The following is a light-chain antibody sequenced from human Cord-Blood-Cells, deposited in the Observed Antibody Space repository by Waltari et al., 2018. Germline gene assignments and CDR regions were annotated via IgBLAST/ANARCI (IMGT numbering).Light chain of an antibody. Sequence: QSALTQPASVSGSPGQSITISCTGTSSDAGGYNHVSWYQQHPGKAPKLMIYDVSNRPSGVSNRFSGSKSGNTASLTISGLQAEDEADYYCSSYTSSSNVVFGGGTKLTVL. V-gene: IGLV2-14*01. CDR3: SSYTSSSNVV. CDR2: DVS. CDR1: SSDAGGYNH. J-gene: IGLJ2*01.